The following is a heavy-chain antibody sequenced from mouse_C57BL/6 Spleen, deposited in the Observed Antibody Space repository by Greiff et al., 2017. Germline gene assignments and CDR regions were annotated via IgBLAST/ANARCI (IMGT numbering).Heavy chain of an antibody. J-gene: IGHJ1*03. Sequence: QVQLKQPGAELVKPGASVKLSCKASGYTFTSYWMHWVKQRPGQGLEWIGMIHPNSGSTNYNEKFKSKATLTVDKSSSTAYMQLSSLTSEDSAVYYCARNYPTSFDVWGTGTTVTVSS. CDR3: ARNYPTSFDV. V-gene: IGHV1-64*01. D-gene: IGHD1-1*01. CDR1: GYTFTSYW. CDR2: IHPNSGST.